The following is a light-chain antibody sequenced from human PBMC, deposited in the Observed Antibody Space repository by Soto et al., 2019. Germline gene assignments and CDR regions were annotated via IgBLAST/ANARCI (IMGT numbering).Light chain of an antibody. J-gene: IGLJ1*01. V-gene: IGLV2-23*01. CDR1: SSDVGSYSL. CDR3: CSYAGSLYV. Sequence: QSALTQPASVSGSPGQSITISCTGTSSDVGSYSLVSWYQQHPGKAPKLMIYEGSKRPSGVSNRFSGSKSGNTASLTISGLHAEDEADYYCCSYAGSLYVFGTGTKVTV. CDR2: EGS.